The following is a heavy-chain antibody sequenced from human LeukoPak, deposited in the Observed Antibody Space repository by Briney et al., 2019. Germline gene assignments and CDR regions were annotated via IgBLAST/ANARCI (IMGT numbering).Heavy chain of an antibody. CDR3: ARGHSSGWSLMDV. J-gene: IGHJ6*03. Sequence: SGTLSLTCAVSGGSISNSNWWSWVRQSPVKGLEWIGEINDSEITNYNPSLENRVTMTVDKSRTQFSLKLNSVTAADTAVYYCARGHSSGWSLMDVWGKGLTVTVSS. V-gene: IGHV4-4*02. CDR2: INDSEIT. CDR1: GGSISNSNW. D-gene: IGHD6-19*01.